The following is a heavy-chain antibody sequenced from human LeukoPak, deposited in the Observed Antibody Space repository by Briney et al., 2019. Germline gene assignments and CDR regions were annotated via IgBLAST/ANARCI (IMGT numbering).Heavy chain of an antibody. J-gene: IGHJ4*02. Sequence: GGSLRLSCAASGFTFSSYSMNWVRQAPGKGLEWVSSISSSSTYISYADSVKGRFTISRDNAKNSLYLQMNSLRAEDTAVYYCASDYHGSGSYSRFDYWGQGILVTASS. CDR2: ISSSSTYI. D-gene: IGHD3-10*01. CDR1: GFTFSSYS. V-gene: IGHV3-21*01. CDR3: ASDYHGSGSYSRFDY.